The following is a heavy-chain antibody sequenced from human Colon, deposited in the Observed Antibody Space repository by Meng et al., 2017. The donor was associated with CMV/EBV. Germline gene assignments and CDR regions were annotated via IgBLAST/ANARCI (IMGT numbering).Heavy chain of an antibody. CDR3: TRFLDIGDLRGLDV. J-gene: IGHJ6*02. D-gene: IGHD4-17*01. Sequence: ESLKISCAVSGFTFSGSAVHWVRQASGKGLEWVGRIRSKANNYATAYAASVTGRFTVSGDNSKNTAYLQMNNLKTEDTAVYYCTRFLDIGDLRGLDVWGQGTTVTVSS. V-gene: IGHV3-73*01. CDR1: GFTFSGSA. CDR2: IRSKANNYAT.